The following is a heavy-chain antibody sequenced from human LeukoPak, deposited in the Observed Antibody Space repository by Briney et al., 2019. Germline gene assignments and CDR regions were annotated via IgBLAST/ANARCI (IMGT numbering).Heavy chain of an antibody. V-gene: IGHV1-2*02. J-gene: IGHJ4*02. CDR3: ARAICSGCYAPTDY. Sequence: ASVKVSCKASGYTFTDYYIHWVRQAPGQGLEWMGWINPNSGGTNYAQKFQGRVTMTRDTSISTAYMELSRLRSDDTAVYYCARAICSGCYAPTDYWGQGTLVTVSS. CDR1: GYTFTDYY. CDR2: INPNSGGT. D-gene: IGHD6-19*01.